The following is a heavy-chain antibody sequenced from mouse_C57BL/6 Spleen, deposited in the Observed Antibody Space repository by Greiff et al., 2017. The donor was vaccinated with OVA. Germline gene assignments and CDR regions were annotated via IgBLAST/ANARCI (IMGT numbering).Heavy chain of an antibody. CDR2: IWGVGST. CDR1: GFSLTSYG. Sequence: VQLQQSGPGLVAPSQSLSITCTASGFSLTSYGVDWVRQSPGKGLEWLGVIWGVGSTTYNSALKSRLSISKDNSKSQVFLKMNSLQTDDAAMYYCGSDPGYKGFAYWGQGTLVTVSA. CDR3: GSDPGYKGFAY. J-gene: IGHJ3*01. V-gene: IGHV2-6*01. D-gene: IGHD2-2*01.